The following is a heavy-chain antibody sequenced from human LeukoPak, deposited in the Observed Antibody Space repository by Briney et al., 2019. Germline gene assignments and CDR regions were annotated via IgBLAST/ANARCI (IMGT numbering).Heavy chain of an antibody. D-gene: IGHD3-22*01. V-gene: IGHV4-34*01. Sequence: SETLSLTCAVYGGSFSGYYWSWIRQPPGKGLEWIGEINHSGSTNYNPSLKSRVTISVDTSKNQFSLKLSSVTAADTAVYYCARGRDSSGYYPTFFDYWGQGTLVTVSS. CDR3: ARGRDSSGYYPTFFDY. CDR1: GGSFSGYY. J-gene: IGHJ4*02. CDR2: INHSGST.